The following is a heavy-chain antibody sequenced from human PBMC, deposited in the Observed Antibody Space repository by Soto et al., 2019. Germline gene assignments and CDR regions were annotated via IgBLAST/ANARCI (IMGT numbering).Heavy chain of an antibody. CDR3: ARAYTGRLPRRADYYYAMDV. CDR1: GFTFSNFD. J-gene: IGHJ6*02. D-gene: IGHD2-2*02. V-gene: IGHV3-13*05. Sequence: GGSLRLSCATSGFTFSNFDMHWVRQVPGKGLEWVSAIGAARDPHYLGSVKGRFTISRENAKNSVYLQMNDLRAGDSAVYYCARAYTGRLPRRADYYYAMDVWGQGTTVTVSS. CDR2: IGAARDP.